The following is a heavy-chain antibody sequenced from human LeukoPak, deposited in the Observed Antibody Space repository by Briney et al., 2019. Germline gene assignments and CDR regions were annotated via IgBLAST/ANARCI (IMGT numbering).Heavy chain of an antibody. Sequence: GGSLRLSCAASGFAFWDYSMNWVRQAPGEGLQWVSYISDISHIIYYADSVKGRFTISRDNAKNSLYLQMHSLRADDTAVYYCATAGSYPVWGQGTLVTVSS. D-gene: IGHD3-10*01. CDR1: GFAFWDYS. J-gene: IGHJ4*02. CDR3: ATAGSYPV. V-gene: IGHV3-48*04. CDR2: ISDISHII.